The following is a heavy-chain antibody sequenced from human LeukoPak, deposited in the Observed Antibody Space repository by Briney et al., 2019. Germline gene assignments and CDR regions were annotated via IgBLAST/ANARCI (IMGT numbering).Heavy chain of an antibody. Sequence: GGSLRLSCAASGFTFSNYWMSWVRQAPGKGLEWVASIKQDGSEKHYVDSVKGRFTISRDNAKNSLYLQMNSLRAEDTAVYYCARENSGYDYYWGQGTLVTVSS. CDR2: IKQDGSEK. D-gene: IGHD5-12*01. CDR1: GFTFSNYW. J-gene: IGHJ4*02. V-gene: IGHV3-7*03. CDR3: ARENSGYDYY.